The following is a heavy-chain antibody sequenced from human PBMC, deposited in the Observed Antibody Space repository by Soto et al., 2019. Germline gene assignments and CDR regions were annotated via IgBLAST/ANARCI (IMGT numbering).Heavy chain of an antibody. Sequence: QVQLVQSGAEVKKPGASVKVSCNASGYTFSKHGINWVRQAPGQGLEWMGWIRTYSGNTNYAQKLQGRVTMTTDTSTSTAYMELGSLRYDDTAVYDCVREITAPDYYFDYWGQGTLVTVSS. J-gene: IGHJ4*02. CDR3: VREITAPDYYFDY. D-gene: IGHD1-20*01. CDR1: GYTFSKHG. CDR2: IRTYSGNT. V-gene: IGHV1-18*01.